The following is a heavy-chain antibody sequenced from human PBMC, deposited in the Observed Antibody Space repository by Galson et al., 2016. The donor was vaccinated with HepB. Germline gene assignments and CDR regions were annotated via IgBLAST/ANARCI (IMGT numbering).Heavy chain of an antibody. CDR2: ISAHNGNT. V-gene: IGHV1-18*01. D-gene: IGHD3-16*02. CDR1: GYTLNSYG. CDR3: ARWRYGYGADQ. Sequence: SVKVSCKASGYTLNSYGISWVRRAPGQGLEWMGWISAHNGNTNFAQKVQGRVTMTRDTSTSTVYMELSSLRSEDTAVYYCARWRYGYGADQWGQGSPVTVSS. J-gene: IGHJ5*02.